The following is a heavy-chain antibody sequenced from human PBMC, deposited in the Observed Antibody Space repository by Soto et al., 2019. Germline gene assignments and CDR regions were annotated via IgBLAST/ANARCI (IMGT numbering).Heavy chain of an antibody. CDR3: ARGRGNYENWNFDL. V-gene: IGHV3-64*02. Sequence: EVQLVESGEGLVQPGGSLRLSCEGSGFTFSTYGMHWVRQAPGKGLEFVSSTSGSGRRTSYADSVKGRFILSRDNSKNTLYLQMGSLRIEDTAVYYCARGRGNYENWNFDLWGRGSLVTVSS. CDR2: TSGSGRRT. CDR1: GFTFSTYG. J-gene: IGHJ2*01. D-gene: IGHD1-7*01.